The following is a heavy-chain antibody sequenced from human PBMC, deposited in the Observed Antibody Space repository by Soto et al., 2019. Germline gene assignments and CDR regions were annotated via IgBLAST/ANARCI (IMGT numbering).Heavy chain of an antibody. CDR3: AREPRTGTIDY. D-gene: IGHD1-1*01. CDR2: MNPNSGNT. CDR1: GNTFTRYD. J-gene: IGHJ4*02. Sequence: GASVKVSWKASGNTFTRYDINWVRQATGQGLEWMGWMNPNSGNTGYAQKFQGRVTMTRRTSISTAYMELSSLRSEDMAVYYCAREPRTGTIDYWGQGTLVTVSS. V-gene: IGHV1-8*01.